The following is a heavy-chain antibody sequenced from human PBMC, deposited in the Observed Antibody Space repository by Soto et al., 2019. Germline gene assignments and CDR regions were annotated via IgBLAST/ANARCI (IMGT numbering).Heavy chain of an antibody. Sequence: QVQLQQWGAGLLKPSETLSLTCAVYGGSFSGYYWSWIRQPPGKGLEWIGEINHSGSTNYNPSLKSRVTISVDTSKHQFSLKLSSVTDADTAVYYCARSYSGYDSYYFDYWGQGTLVTVSS. CDR3: ARSYSGYDSYYFDY. J-gene: IGHJ4*02. V-gene: IGHV4-34*01. CDR2: INHSGST. D-gene: IGHD5-12*01. CDR1: GGSFSGYY.